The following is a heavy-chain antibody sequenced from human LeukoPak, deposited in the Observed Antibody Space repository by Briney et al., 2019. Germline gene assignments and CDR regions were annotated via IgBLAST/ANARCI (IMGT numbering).Heavy chain of an antibody. D-gene: IGHD2-15*01. CDR1: RFTFNTYA. J-gene: IGHJ4*02. V-gene: IGHV3-23*01. Sequence: GGSLRLSCAASRFTFNTYAVTWVRQAPGKGLEWVSAISGNGDITYYADSVRGRFTISRDNSKNTLYLQMNSLRDEDTAVYYCARAVAATLWDYWGQGTLVTVSS. CDR3: ARAVAATLWDY. CDR2: ISGNGDIT.